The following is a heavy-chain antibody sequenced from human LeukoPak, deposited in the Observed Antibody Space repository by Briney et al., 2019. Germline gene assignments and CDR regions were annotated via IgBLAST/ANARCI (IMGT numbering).Heavy chain of an antibody. V-gene: IGHV4-39*07. D-gene: IGHD5-12*01. J-gene: IGHJ6*03. CDR3: ARVSGYDYFVAYYYYYYMDV. CDR1: GGSISSSSYY. Sequence: PSETLSLTCTVSGGSISSSSYYWGWIRQPPGKGLEWIGSIYHSGSTYYNPSLKSRVTISVDTSKNQFSLKLSSVTAADTAVYYCARVSGYDYFVAYYYYYYMDVWGKGTTVTVSS. CDR2: IYHSGST.